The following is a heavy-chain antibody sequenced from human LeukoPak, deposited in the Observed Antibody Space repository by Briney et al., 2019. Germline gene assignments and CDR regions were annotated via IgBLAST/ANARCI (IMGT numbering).Heavy chain of an antibody. CDR3: ASYCSSTSCYAFRSDP. Sequence: PGGSLRLSCAASGFTFSSYAMSWVRQAPGKGLEWVSAISGSGGSTYYADSVKGRFTISRDNSKNTLYLQMNSLRAEDTAVYYCASYCSSTSCYAFRSDPWGQGTLVTVSS. J-gene: IGHJ5*02. D-gene: IGHD2-2*01. CDR1: GFTFSSYA. CDR2: ISGSGGST. V-gene: IGHV3-23*01.